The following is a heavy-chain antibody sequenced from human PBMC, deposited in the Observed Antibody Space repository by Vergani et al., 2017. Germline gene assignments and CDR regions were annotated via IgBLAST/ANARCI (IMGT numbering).Heavy chain of an antibody. CDR1: GFTFSSYV. D-gene: IGHD6-19*01. J-gene: IGHJ5*02. Sequence: EVQLLESGGGLVQPGGSLRLSCAASGFTFSSYVMSWVRQAPGKGMEWVSRISGSGSGTYYAHTVKGRFTISRDNSKNTLYLDMNSLRAEDTAVYDCARGYNSDWIWSWFDPWGQGTLVTVSA. V-gene: IGHV3-23*01. CDR3: ARGYNSDWIWSWFDP. CDR2: ISGSGSGT.